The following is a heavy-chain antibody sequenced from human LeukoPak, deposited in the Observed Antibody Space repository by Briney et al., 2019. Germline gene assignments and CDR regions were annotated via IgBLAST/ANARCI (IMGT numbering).Heavy chain of an antibody. Sequence: ASETLSLXCTVSGGSISSYYWSWTRQPAGKGLEWIGRIYTSGSTNYNPSLKSRVTMSVDTSKNQFSLKLSSVTAADTAVYYCARDPLGFGEFDYWGQGTLVTVSS. J-gene: IGHJ4*02. V-gene: IGHV4-4*07. CDR2: IYTSGST. CDR1: GGSISSYY. CDR3: ARDPLGFGEFDY. D-gene: IGHD3-10*01.